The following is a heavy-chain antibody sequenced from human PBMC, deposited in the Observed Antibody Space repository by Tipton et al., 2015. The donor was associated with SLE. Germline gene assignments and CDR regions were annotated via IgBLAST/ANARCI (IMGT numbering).Heavy chain of an antibody. CDR1: GGSISSYY. D-gene: IGHD5-18*01. J-gene: IGHJ4*02. V-gene: IGHV4-59*01. CDR2: IYYSGST. Sequence: TLSLTCTVSGGSISSYYWSWIRQPPGKGLEWIGYIYYSGSTNYNPSLKSRVTISVDTSKNQFSPKLSSVAAADTAVYYCARGGGDTAMFYWGQGTLVTVSS. CDR3: ARGGGDTAMFY.